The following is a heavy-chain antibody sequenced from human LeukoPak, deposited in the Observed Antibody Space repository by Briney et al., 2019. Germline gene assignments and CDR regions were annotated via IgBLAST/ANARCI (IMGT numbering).Heavy chain of an antibody. CDR1: GYSFTTYW. V-gene: IGHV5-51*01. Sequence: GESLKISCKASGYSFTTYWIGWVRQVPGKGLEWVGIIYPADSTAKYSPSFQGQVTISADKSISTAYLQWSSLKASDTAMYYCARRDYYDSSGYYDGGAFDIWGQGTMVTVSS. CDR2: IYPADSTA. CDR3: ARRDYYDSSGYYDGGAFDI. D-gene: IGHD3-22*01. J-gene: IGHJ3*02.